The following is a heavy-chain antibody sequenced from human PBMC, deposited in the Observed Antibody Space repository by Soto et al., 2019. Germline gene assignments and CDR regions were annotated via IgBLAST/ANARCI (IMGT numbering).Heavy chain of an antibody. CDR1: GGSISSYY. Sequence: SETLSLTCTVSGGSISSYYWSWIRQPPGKGLEWIGYIYYSGSTNYNPSLKSRVTISVDTSKNQFSLKLSSVTAADTAVYYCARGGVGATGYFVWDYWGQGTLVTVSS. V-gene: IGHV4-59*01. D-gene: IGHD1-26*01. CDR2: IYYSGST. CDR3: ARGGVGATGYFVWDY. J-gene: IGHJ4*02.